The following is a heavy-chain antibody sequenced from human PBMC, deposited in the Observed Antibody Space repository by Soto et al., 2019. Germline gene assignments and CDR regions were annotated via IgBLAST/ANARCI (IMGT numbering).Heavy chain of an antibody. J-gene: IGHJ4*02. V-gene: IGHV4-61*01. CDR1: GGSVSSGSYY. D-gene: IGHD4-17*01. CDR3: ARLGAACYGPWVAEGYFDY. CDR2: IYYSGST. Sequence: SETLSLTCTVSGGSVSSGSYYWGWIRQPPGKGLEWIGYIYYSGSTNYNPSLKSRVTISVDTSKNQFSLKLSSVTAADTAVYYCARLGAACYGPWVAEGYFDYWGQGTLVPV.